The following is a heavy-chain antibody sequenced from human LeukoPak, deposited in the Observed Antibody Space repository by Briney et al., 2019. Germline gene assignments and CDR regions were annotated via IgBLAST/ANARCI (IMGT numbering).Heavy chain of an antibody. V-gene: IGHV3-74*01. J-gene: IGHJ4*02. Sequence: PGGSLRLSCAASGFTFRTYWMHWVRQAPGKGLVWVSRISGDGRSTSYAGFVKGRFTISRDNAKNTLYLQIHSLRADDTAVYYCAAFYYDPAYWGQGTLVIVSS. CDR2: ISGDGRST. CDR1: GFTFRTYW. D-gene: IGHD3-22*01. CDR3: AAFYYDPAY.